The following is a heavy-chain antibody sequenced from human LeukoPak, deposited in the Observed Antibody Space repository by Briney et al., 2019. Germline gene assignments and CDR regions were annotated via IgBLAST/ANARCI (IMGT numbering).Heavy chain of an antibody. J-gene: IGHJ6*02. V-gene: IGHV3-21*01. Sequence: GGSLRLSCAASGFTFSSYSMNWVRQAPGKGLEWVSSISSSSSYIYYADSVKGRFTISRDNAKNSLYLQMNSLRAEDTAVYYCARGGAARPYYYYYGMDVWGQGTTVTVSS. CDR1: GFTFSSYS. D-gene: IGHD6-6*01. CDR3: ARGGAARPYYYYYGMDV. CDR2: ISSSSSYI.